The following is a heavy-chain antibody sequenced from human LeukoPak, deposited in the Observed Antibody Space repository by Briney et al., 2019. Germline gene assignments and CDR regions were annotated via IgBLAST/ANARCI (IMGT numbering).Heavy chain of an antibody. J-gene: IGHJ4*02. V-gene: IGHV3-9*01. CDR1: ASTFDDYA. CDR3: AKTRASSTWYSGLGY. D-gene: IGHD6-13*01. CDR2: ITWNSGSI. Sequence: GGSLRLSCVAPASTFDDYAIHWVRQAPGKGLEWVSGITWNSGSIGYADSVKGRFTVSRDNAKNSLYLQMDSLRAEDTALYYCAKTRASSTWYSGLGYWGQGTLVTVSS.